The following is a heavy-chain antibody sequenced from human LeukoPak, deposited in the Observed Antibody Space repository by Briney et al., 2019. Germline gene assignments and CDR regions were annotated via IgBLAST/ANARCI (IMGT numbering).Heavy chain of an antibody. CDR2: INPNSGGT. D-gene: IGHD2-2*01. CDR3: ARAYCSSTSCYGGAFDI. Sequence: ASVKVSCKASGYTFTGYYMHWVRQAPGQGLEWMGWINPNSGGTNYAQKFQGRVTMTRDTSISTAYMELSRLRSDDTAVYYCARAYCSSTSCYGGAFDIWGQGTMVTVSS. V-gene: IGHV1-2*02. J-gene: IGHJ3*02. CDR1: GYTFTGYY.